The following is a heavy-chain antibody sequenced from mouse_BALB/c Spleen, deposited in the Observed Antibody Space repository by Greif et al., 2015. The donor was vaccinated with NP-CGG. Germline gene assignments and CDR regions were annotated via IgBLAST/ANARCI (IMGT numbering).Heavy chain of an antibody. J-gene: IGHJ4*01. CDR1: GFNIKDTY. CDR3: AFSFFFSAMDY. Sequence: EVKLLEDGGERGKQETAVKLSCTASGFNIKDTYMHWVKQRPEQGLEWIGRIDPANGNTKYDPKFQGKATITADTSSNTAYLQLSSLTSEDTAVYYCAFSFFFSAMDYWGQGTSVTVSS. V-gene: IGHV14-3*02. CDR2: IDPANGNT.